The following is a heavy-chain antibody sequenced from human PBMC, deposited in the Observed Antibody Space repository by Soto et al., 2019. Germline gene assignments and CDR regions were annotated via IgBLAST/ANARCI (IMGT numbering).Heavy chain of an antibody. D-gene: IGHD2-21*01. V-gene: IGHV3-23*01. CDR3: AKVLLVGLFHGMDV. CDR1: GLTFSSFA. J-gene: IGHJ6*02. CDR2: ISASGGSS. Sequence: GXLILSCAASGLTFSSFAMTWVRQAPGKGLEWVSSISASGGSSQHADSVKGRFTLSRDNSKNTMYLQMNSLRAEDTAVYYCAKVLLVGLFHGMDVWGQGTTVTVS.